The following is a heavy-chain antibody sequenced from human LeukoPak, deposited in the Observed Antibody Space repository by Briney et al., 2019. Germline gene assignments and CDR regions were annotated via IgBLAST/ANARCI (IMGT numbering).Heavy chain of an antibody. CDR2: IYSGGST. D-gene: IGHD3-22*01. J-gene: IGHJ4*02. V-gene: IGHV3-66*02. CDR3: ATYYYDSSPFDY. CDR1: GFTVSSNY. Sequence: QSRGSLRLSCAASGFTVSSNYMSWVRQAPGKGLEWVSVIYSGGSTYYADSVKGRFTISRDNSKNTLYLQMNSLRAEDTAVYYCATYYYDSSPFDYWGQGTLVTVSS.